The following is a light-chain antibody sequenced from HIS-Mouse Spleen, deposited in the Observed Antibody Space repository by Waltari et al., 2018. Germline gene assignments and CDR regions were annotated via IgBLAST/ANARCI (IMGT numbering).Light chain of an antibody. Sequence: QSVLTQPPSASGTPGQRVTISCSGSSSNLGSTYVYWYQQPPGTAPKLLIYRTNQRPSGVPDRFSGSKSGTSASLAISGLRSEDEADYYCAAWDDSLSGPVFGGGTKLTVL. V-gene: IGLV1-47*01. CDR2: RTN. CDR3: AAWDDSLSGPV. J-gene: IGLJ3*02. CDR1: SSNLGSTY.